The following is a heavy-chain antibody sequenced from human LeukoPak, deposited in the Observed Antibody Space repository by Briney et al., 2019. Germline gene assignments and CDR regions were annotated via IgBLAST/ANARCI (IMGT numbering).Heavy chain of an antibody. CDR3: ARVGRGRVGALDY. J-gene: IGHJ4*02. Sequence: GGSLRLSCAASGFTFSSYWMSWVRQAPGKGLEWVANIKQDGSEKYYVDSVKGRFTISRDNAKNSLYLQMNSLRAEDTALYYCARVGRGRVGALDYWGQGTLVTVSS. V-gene: IGHV3-7*03. D-gene: IGHD1-26*01. CDR1: GFTFSSYW. CDR2: IKQDGSEK.